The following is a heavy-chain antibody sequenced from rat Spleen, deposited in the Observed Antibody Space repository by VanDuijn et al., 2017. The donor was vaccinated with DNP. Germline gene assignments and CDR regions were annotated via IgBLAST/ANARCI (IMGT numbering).Heavy chain of an antibody. Sequence: EVQLVESGGGLVQPGRSLKLSCTASGLTFSDYNMAWVRQAPKKGLEWVATIAFDGGSTFYQDSVKGRFTISRDSAKITLFLQMDSLRSEDTATYYCARHDYSAHNDYYGMDVWGQGTSVTVSS. CDR2: IAFDGGST. CDR3: ARHDYSAHNDYYGMDV. CDR1: GLTFSDYN. D-gene: IGHD1-1*01. V-gene: IGHV5-7*01. J-gene: IGHJ4*01.